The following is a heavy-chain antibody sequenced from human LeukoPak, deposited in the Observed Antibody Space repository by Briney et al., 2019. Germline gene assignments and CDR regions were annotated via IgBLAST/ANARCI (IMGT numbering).Heavy chain of an antibody. CDR2: ISGSGGST. CDR3: AKDRSYYYDSSGYYDY. CDR1: GFTFSSYA. D-gene: IGHD3-22*01. Sequence: GGSLRLSCAASGFTFSSYAMSWVRQAPGKGLEWVSAISGSGGSTYYADSVKGRFTISRDNSKNTLYLQMNSLRAEDTAVYYCAKDRSYYYDSSGYYDYWGQGTLVTASS. V-gene: IGHV3-23*01. J-gene: IGHJ4*02.